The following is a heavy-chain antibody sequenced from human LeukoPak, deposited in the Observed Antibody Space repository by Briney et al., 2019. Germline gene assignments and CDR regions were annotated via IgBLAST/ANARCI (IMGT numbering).Heavy chain of an antibody. Sequence: PSETLSLTCTVSGGSISSSSYYWGWIRQPPGKGLEWIGSIYYSGSTYYNPSLKSRVTISVDTSKNQFSLKLSSVTAADTAVYYCARGGSSDYYYYYYMDVWGKGTTVTVSS. D-gene: IGHD2-2*01. CDR1: GGSISSSSYY. CDR3: ARGGSSDYYYYYYMDV. CDR2: IYYSGST. J-gene: IGHJ6*03. V-gene: IGHV4-39*01.